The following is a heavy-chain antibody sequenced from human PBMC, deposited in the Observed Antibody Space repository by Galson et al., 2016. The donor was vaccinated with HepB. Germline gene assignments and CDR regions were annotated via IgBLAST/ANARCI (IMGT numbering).Heavy chain of an antibody. Sequence: PLRLSCAASKFTFSRYSMHWVRQAPGKGLEWMAVIPYDGNNERYADSVKGRFSISRDNSKKTLYLEMNSLRVEDTALYYCARGAGSGAWLIDSWGQGTLVTVSS. V-gene: IGHV3-30-3*01. CDR2: IPYDGNNE. J-gene: IGHJ4*02. CDR3: ARGAGSGAWLIDS. CDR1: KFTFSRYS. D-gene: IGHD3-9*01.